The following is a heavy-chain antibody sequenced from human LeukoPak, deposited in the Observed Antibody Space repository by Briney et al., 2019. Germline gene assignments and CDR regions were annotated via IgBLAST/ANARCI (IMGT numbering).Heavy chain of an antibody. J-gene: IGHJ3*02. CDR3: ARSSFAGPTMAFAPYDI. CDR1: GGSISSGRYF. D-gene: IGHD5-24*01. CDR2: VHTSGTT. Sequence: SETLSLTCTVSGGSISSGRYFWSWTRQPAGKRLDWIGRVHTSGTTKYNPSLESRVTISVDTSRNQFSLKLNSVTAADTAVYYCARSSFAGPTMAFAPYDIWGPGAMVTVSS. V-gene: IGHV4-61*02.